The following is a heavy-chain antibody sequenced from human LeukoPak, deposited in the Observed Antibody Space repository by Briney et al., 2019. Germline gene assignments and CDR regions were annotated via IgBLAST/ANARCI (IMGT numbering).Heavy chain of an antibody. J-gene: IGHJ4*02. CDR3: ARAAGITIFGVGPGPFDY. D-gene: IGHD3-3*01. CDR1: GGTFSSYA. Sequence: GASVKVSCKASGGTFSSYAISWVRQAPGQGLEWMGGIIPIFGTANYAQKFQGRVTITADESTSTAYMELSSLRSEDTAVYYCARAAGITIFGVGPGPFDYWGQGPLVTVSS. V-gene: IGHV1-69*13. CDR2: IIPIFGTA.